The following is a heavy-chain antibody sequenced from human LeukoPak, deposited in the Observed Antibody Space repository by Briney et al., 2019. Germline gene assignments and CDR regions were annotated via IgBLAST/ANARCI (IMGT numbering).Heavy chain of an antibody. CDR3: ARVIGGSYQDAFDI. D-gene: IGHD1-26*01. CDR1: GFTVSSNY. Sequence: GGSLRLSCASSGFTVSSNYMSWVRQAPGKGLEWVSVIYSGGSTYYAYSVKGRVTISRDNSKNTLYLQMNSLRAEDTAVYYCARVIGGSYQDAFDIWGQGTMVTVSS. CDR2: IYSGGST. V-gene: IGHV3-66*01. J-gene: IGHJ3*02.